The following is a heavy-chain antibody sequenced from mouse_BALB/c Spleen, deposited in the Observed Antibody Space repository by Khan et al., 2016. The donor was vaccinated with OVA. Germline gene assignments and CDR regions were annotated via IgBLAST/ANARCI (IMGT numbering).Heavy chain of an antibody. V-gene: IGHV3-2*02. J-gene: IGHJ2*01. CDR2: ISYSGNT. Sequence: EVKLLESGPGLVKPSQSLSLTCTVTGYSITSDYAWNWIRQFPGNKLEWMGYISYSGNTKYNPSLKSRISVTRDTSKNQFFLQLNSVHTEDTATYYCARMYGGDFDYWGQGTTLTVSS. CDR3: ARMYGGDFDY. CDR1: GYSITSDYA. D-gene: IGHD2-10*02.